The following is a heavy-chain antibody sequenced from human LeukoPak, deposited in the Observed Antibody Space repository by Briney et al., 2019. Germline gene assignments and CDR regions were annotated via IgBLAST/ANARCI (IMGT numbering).Heavy chain of an antibody. V-gene: IGHV3-21*01. CDR3: ARLMVYARFGAFDI. CDR2: ISSSSSYI. J-gene: IGHJ3*02. CDR1: GFTFSSYS. D-gene: IGHD2-8*01. Sequence: GGSLRLSCAASGFTFSSYSVNWVRQAPGKGLEWVSSISSSSSYIYYADSVKGRFTISRDNAKNSLYLQMNSLRAEDTAVYYCARLMVYARFGAFDIWGQGTMVTVSS.